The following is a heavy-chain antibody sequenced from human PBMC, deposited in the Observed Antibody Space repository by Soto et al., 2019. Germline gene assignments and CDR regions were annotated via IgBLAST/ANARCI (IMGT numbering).Heavy chain of an antibody. V-gene: IGHV3-21*01. CDR2: ISSSSSYI. CDR3: ARDKDPTHSSYGMDV. J-gene: IGHJ6*02. CDR1: GFTFSSYS. Sequence: GGSLRLSCATSGFTFSSYSMNWVRQAPGKGLEWVSSISSSSSYIYYADSVKGRFTISRDNAKNSLYLQMNSLRAEDTAVYYCARDKDPTHSSYGMDVWGQGTTVTVSS.